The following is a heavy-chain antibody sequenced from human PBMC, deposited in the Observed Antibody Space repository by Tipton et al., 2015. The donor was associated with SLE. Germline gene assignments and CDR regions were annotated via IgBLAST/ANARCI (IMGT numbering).Heavy chain of an antibody. Sequence: TLSLTCTVSGDSIGSSNYFWDWIRQSPGKGLEWIGSIYYTGSTYFNPSLKSRVMMSVDMSKNQFSLTLSSVTAADTAVYYCACHWEQKDNWFVPWGQGTLVAVSS. J-gene: IGHJ5*02. D-gene: IGHD1/OR15-1a*01. CDR2: IYYTGST. CDR1: GDSIGSSNYF. V-gene: IGHV4-39*01. CDR3: ACHWEQKDNWFVP.